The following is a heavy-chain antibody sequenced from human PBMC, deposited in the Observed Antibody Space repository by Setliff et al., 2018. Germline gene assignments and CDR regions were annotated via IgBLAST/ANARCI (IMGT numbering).Heavy chain of an antibody. D-gene: IGHD2-15*01. CDR3: ARDLVKDIVVVVWYFDL. J-gene: IGHJ2*01. CDR2: INEDGSHK. CDR1: GFTFSSYW. Sequence: PGESLKISCAASGFTFSSYWMSWVRQAPGKGLERLANINEDGSHKWYVDSVKGRFTISRDNAKNSLYLQMNGLRAEDTAVYYCARDLVKDIVVVVWYFDLWGRGTLVTVSS. V-gene: IGHV3-7*03.